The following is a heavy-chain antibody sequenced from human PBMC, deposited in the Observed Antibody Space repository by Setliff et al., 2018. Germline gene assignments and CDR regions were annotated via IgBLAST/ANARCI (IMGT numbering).Heavy chain of an antibody. J-gene: IGHJ6*03. V-gene: IGHV4-39*07. CDR2: ISDGGNT. CDR3: ARATRDYYDMDG. Sequence: SETLSLTCTVSGVSISANHYWGWIRQPPGKGLEWIGSISDGGNTYDNPSLNSRLAIAVDTSKHQFSLNLSSVTAAETAVYYCARATRDYYDMDGGGKGTTVTVSS. CDR1: GVSISANHY.